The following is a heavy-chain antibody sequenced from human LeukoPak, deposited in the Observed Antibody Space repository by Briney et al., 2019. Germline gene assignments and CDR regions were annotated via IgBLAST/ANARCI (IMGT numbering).Heavy chain of an antibody. CDR1: GGTFSSYA. CDR2: IIPIFGTA. J-gene: IGHJ4*02. CDR3: ATDRLIFGVVTYFDY. V-gene: IGHV1-69*06. Sequence: VASVKVSCKASGGTFSSYAISWVRQAPGQGLEWMGGIIPIFGTANYAQKFQGRVTMTEDTSTDTAYMELSSLRSGDTAVYYCATDRLIFGVVTYFDYWGQGTLVTVSS. D-gene: IGHD3-3*01.